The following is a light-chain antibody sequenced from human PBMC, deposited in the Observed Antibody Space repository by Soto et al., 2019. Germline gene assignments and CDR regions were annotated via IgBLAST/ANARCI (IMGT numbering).Light chain of an antibody. Sequence: QSALPQPRSVSGSPGQSVTISCTGTSSDFGGSNFVSWYQQHPGKAPKLMIYDVTKRPSGVPDRFSGSKSGNTASLTISGLQADDEADYYCCSYTGRVVFGGGTKVTVL. V-gene: IGLV2-11*01. CDR1: SSDFGGSNF. J-gene: IGLJ2*01. CDR3: CSYTGRVV. CDR2: DVT.